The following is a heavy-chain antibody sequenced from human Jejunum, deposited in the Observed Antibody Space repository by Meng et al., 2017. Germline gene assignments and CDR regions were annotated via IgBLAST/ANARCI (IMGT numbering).Heavy chain of an antibody. J-gene: IGHJ3*02. CDR1: GFTLSTYA. CDR3: ARDRVTGDAFDI. D-gene: IGHD7-27*01. V-gene: IGHV3-23*01. CDR2: IAGSGGPT. Sequence: GESLKISCAASGFTLSTYAMTWVRQAPGKGLEWVSLIAGSGGPTYYADSVKGRFTISRDISKNTLYLPMNSLRAEDTALYYCARDRVTGDAFDIWGQGTMVTVAS.